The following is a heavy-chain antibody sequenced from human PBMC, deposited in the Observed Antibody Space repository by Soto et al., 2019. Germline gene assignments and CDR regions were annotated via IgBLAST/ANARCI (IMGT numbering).Heavy chain of an antibody. CDR3: ARTDRDFYGLDV. CDR2: ISAAGDP. Sequence: EVQLVESGGGLVQPGGSLRLSCEASGFTFRNYDIHWVRQGTGKGLEWVSGISAAGDPDYADSVEGRSSISRENAQNSFFLQMNSLRVGDTGVYYCARTDRDFYGLDVWGQGTTVIVSS. V-gene: IGHV3-13*05. CDR1: GFTFRNYD. J-gene: IGHJ6*02.